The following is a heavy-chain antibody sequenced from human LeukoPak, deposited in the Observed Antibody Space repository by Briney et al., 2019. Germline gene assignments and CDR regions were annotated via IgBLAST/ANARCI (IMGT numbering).Heavy chain of an antibody. V-gene: IGHV3-48*03. CDR3: ARVPLGGAFDY. CDR1: GFTFSGYE. J-gene: IGHJ4*02. D-gene: IGHD3-16*01. CDR2: ISRSGTII. Sequence: GGSLRLSCAASGFTFSGYEMNWVRQAPGKGLEWVSYISRSGTIISYADSVKGRFTISRDNAKNSLYLQMNSLRAEDTAVYYCARVPLGGAFDYWGQGTLVTVSS.